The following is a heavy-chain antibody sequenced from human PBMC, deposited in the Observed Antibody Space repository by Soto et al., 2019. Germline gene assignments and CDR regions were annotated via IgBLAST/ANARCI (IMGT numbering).Heavy chain of an antibody. J-gene: IGHJ6*02. V-gene: IGHV3-48*03. CDR3: ARGGVYGDSGTIYYYYGMDV. D-gene: IGHD4-17*01. Sequence: PGGSLRLSCAASGFTFSSYEMNWVRQAPGKGLEWVSYISSSGSTIYYADSVKGRFTISRDNAKNSLYLQMNSLRAEDTAVYYCARGGVYGDSGTIYYYYGMDVWGQGTTVTVSS. CDR1: GFTFSSYE. CDR2: ISSSGSTI.